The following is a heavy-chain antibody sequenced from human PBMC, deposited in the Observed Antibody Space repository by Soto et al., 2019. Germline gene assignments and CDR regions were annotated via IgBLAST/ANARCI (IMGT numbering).Heavy chain of an antibody. CDR1: GYTFTSYY. CDR2: INPSGGST. V-gene: IGHV1-46*01. J-gene: IGHJ6*02. Sequence: ASVKVSCKASGYTFTSYYMHWVRQAPGQGLEWMGIINPSGGSTSYAQKFQGRVTMTRDTSTSTVYMELSSLRSEDTAVYYCARTGGVEGYYYYVMDGWGQGTTVTVSS. CDR3: ARTGGVEGYYYYVMDG. D-gene: IGHD3-16*01.